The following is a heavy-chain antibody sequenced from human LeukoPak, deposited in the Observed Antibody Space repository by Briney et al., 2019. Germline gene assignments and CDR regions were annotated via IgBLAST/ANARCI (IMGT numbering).Heavy chain of an antibody. J-gene: IGHJ4*02. D-gene: IGHD3-10*01. CDR1: GYTVTSYG. CDR2: ISAYNGNT. V-gene: IGHV1-18*04. CDR3: ARETMVRGVIITYFDY. Sequence: ASVKVSCKASGYTVTSYGISWMRQAPGQGLELMGWISAYNGNTNYAQKLQGRVTMTTDTSTSTAYMELRSLRSDDTAVYYCARETMVRGVIITYFDYWGQGTLVTVSS.